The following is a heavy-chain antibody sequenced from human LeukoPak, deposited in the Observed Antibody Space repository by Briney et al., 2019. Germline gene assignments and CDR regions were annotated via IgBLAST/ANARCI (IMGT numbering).Heavy chain of an antibody. CDR3: ARLFSSSGWYGRVDY. CDR2: IYDSGST. J-gene: IGHJ4*02. V-gene: IGHV4-59*01. Sequence: SETLSLTCTVSGGSINSYYWSWIRQPPGKGLEWIGYIYDSGSTNYNPSLKSRVTISVDTSNNQFSLKLSSVTAADTAVYYCARLFSSSGWYGRVDYWGQGTLVTVSS. CDR1: GGSINSYY. D-gene: IGHD6-19*01.